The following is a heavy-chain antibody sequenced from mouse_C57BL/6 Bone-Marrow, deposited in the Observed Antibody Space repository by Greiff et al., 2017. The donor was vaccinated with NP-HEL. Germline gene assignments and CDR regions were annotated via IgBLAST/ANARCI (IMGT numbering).Heavy chain of an antibody. CDR2: IWSGGST. J-gene: IGHJ3*01. D-gene: IGHD1-1*01. CDR1: GFSLTSYG. CDR3: ARNYGGSPFAY. Sequence: QVHVKQSGPGLVQPSQSLSITCTVSGFSLTSYGVHWVRQSPGKGLEWLGVIWSGGSTDYNAAFISRLSISKDNSKSQVFFKMNSLQADDTAIYDCARNYGGSPFAYWGQGTLVTVSA. V-gene: IGHV2-2*01.